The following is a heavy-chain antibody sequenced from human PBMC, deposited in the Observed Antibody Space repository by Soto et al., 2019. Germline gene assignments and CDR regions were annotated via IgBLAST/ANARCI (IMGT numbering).Heavy chain of an antibody. CDR2: ISYDGSNK. J-gene: IGHJ6*03. CDR1: GFTFSSYG. D-gene: IGHD3-10*01. Sequence: QVQLVESGGGVVQPGRSLRLSCAASGFTFSSYGMHWVRQAPGKGLEWVAVISYDGSNKYYADSVKGRFTISRDNSKNTLYRQRNSLSAEDTAVYYFSYYYGSGSSNRHYYYYTDSWRKGTTVTVSS. V-gene: IGHV3-30*03. CDR3: SYYYGSGSSNRHYYYYTDS.